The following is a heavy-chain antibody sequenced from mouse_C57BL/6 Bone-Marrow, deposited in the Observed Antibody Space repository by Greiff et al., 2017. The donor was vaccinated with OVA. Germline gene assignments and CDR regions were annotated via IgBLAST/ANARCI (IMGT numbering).Heavy chain of an antibody. V-gene: IGHV5-12*01. J-gene: IGHJ1*03. CDR2: ISNGGGST. D-gene: IGHD2-2*01. Sequence: EVQLVESGGGLVQPGGSLKLSCAASGFTFSDYYMYWVRQTPEKRLEWVAYISNGGGSTYYPATVKGRFTISRDNAKNTLYLQMSRLKSEDTAMYYCARQWLPWYFDVWGTGTTVTVSS. CDR3: ARQWLPWYFDV. CDR1: GFTFSDYY.